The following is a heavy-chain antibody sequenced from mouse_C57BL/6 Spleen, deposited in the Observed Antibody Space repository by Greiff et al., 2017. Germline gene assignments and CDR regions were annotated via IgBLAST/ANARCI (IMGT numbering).Heavy chain of an antibody. Sequence: VQLQQPGAELVKPGASVKVSCKASGYTFTSYWMNWVKQRPGQGLEWIGRIHPSDSDTNYNQKFKGKATLTVDKSSSTAYMQRSSLTSEDSAVYYRAMGEFTTGVAYWGQGTLVTGAA. CDR2: IHPSDSDT. CDR3: AMGEFTTGVAY. J-gene: IGHJ3*01. D-gene: IGHD2-12*01. V-gene: IGHV1-74*01. CDR1: GYTFTSYW.